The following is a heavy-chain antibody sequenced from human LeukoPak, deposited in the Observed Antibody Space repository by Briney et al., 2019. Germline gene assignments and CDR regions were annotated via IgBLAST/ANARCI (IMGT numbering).Heavy chain of an antibody. CDR3: ARDTYCSGGSCYSLAVDY. J-gene: IGHJ4*02. Sequence: GGSLRLSCAASGFTFSSYAMHWVRQAPGKGLEWVAVISHDGSNKYYADSVKGRFTISRDNSKNTLYLQMNSLRAEDTAVYYCARDTYCSGGSCYSLAVDYWGQGTLVTVSS. CDR2: ISHDGSNK. V-gene: IGHV3-30*04. D-gene: IGHD2-15*01. CDR1: GFTFSSYA.